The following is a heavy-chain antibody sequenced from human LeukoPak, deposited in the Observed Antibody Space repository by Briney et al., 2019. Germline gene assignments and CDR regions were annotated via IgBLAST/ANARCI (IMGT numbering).Heavy chain of an antibody. CDR1: GFTFNGSA. J-gene: IGHJ4*02. CDR2: IRTKPNNYAT. V-gene: IGHV3-73*01. D-gene: IGHD1-26*01. CDR3: TPDHRHSGSYSY. Sequence: GGSLRLSCAASGFTFNGSAMHWVRQASGKGLEWVGRIRTKPNNYATAYATSVKGRFTISRDDSKNTAYLQMNSLKTEDTAVYYRTPDHRHSGSYSYWGQGTLVTVSS.